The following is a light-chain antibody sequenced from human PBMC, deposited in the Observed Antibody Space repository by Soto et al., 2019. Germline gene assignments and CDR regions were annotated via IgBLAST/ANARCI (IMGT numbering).Light chain of an antibody. CDR1: SSDVGGYDY. CDR2: EVT. CDR3: SSHTSGSTPV. J-gene: IGLJ1*01. Sequence: QSVLTQPASVSGSPGQSIAISCTGTSSDVGGYDYVSWYQQQPDKAPKLMIYEVTKRPSRVSNRFSGSKSGNTASLTISGLQAEDEAAYYCSSHTSGSTPVFGTGTQLTVL. V-gene: IGLV2-14*01.